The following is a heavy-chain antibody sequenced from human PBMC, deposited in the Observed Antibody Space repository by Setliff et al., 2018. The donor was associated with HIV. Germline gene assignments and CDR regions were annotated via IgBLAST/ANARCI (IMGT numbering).Heavy chain of an antibody. CDR3: ARHWDPHGSSWIFYYYYMDL. CDR2: IYTSGSA. V-gene: IGHV4-4*07. Sequence: PSETLSLTCAVSGASIISSNWWSWIRQAAGKGLEWIGRIYTSGSANYNPSLKSRVTISVDTSKNQFSLKLSSVTAADTAVYYCARHWDPHGSSWIFYYYYMDLWGEGTTVTVSS. D-gene: IGHD6-13*01. CDR1: GASIISSNW. J-gene: IGHJ6*03.